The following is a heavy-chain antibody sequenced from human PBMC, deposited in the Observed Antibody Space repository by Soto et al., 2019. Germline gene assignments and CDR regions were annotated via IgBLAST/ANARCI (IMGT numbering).Heavy chain of an antibody. Sequence: PGGSLRLSCAASGFTFSSYAMSWVRQAPGKGLECVSGISGNGVGTYYADSVQGRFTISRDNSKNTVYLQMGSLRPEDMAVYYCARRARPDFYYLDVWGKGTTVTVSS. J-gene: IGHJ6*03. D-gene: IGHD6-6*01. CDR3: ARRARPDFYYLDV. CDR2: ISGNGVGT. CDR1: GFTFSSYA. V-gene: IGHV3-64*02.